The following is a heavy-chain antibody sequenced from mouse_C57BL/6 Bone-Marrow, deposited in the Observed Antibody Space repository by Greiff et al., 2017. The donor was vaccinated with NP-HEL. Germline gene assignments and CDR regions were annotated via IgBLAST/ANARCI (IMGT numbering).Heavy chain of an antibody. CDR2: IDPSDSYT. Sequence: VQLQQPGAELVMPGASVKLSCKASGYTFTSYWMHWVKQRPGQGLEWIGEIDPSDSYTNYNQKFKGKSTLTVDKSSSTAYMQLSSLTSEDSAVYYCASSNAWFAYWGQGTLVTVSA. V-gene: IGHV1-69*01. CDR3: ASSNAWFAY. CDR1: GYTFTSYW. D-gene: IGHD2-5*01. J-gene: IGHJ3*01.